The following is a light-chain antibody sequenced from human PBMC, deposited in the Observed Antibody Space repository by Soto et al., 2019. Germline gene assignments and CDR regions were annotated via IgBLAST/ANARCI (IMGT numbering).Light chain of an antibody. CDR2: GAS. CDR3: QQYNSYSIT. Sequence: TQSPSLLSASVGDRVTLSCRASQSVSNNLAWYQQKPGQAPRLLIYGASTRATGIPARFSGSGSETEFTLTISSLQPDDFATYYCQQYNSYSITFGQGTRLEI. CDR1: QSVSNN. V-gene: IGKV3-15*01. J-gene: IGKJ5*01.